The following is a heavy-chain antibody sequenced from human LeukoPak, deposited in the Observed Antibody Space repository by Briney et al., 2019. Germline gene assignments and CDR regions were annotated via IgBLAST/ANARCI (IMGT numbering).Heavy chain of an antibody. V-gene: IGHV1-18*01. Sequence: VASVKVSCKASGYTFTSYGISWVRQAPGQGLEWMGWIGAYNGNTNYAQKLQGRVTMTTDTSTSTAYMELRSLRSDDTAVYYCARHDDGRYCSGGSCGNWFDPWGQGTLVTVSS. CDR1: GYTFTSYG. D-gene: IGHD2-15*01. J-gene: IGHJ5*02. CDR2: IGAYNGNT. CDR3: ARHDDGRYCSGGSCGNWFDP.